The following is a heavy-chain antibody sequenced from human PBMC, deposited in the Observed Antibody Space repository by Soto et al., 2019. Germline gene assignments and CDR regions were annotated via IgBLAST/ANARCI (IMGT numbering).Heavy chain of an antibody. Sequence: GGSLRLSCAASGFTFSSYAMSWVRQAPGKGLEWVSAISGSGGSTYYADSVKGRFTISRDNSKNTLYLQMNSLRAEDTAVYYCAKARRIVVVVAAHDYWGQGTLVTVSS. V-gene: IGHV3-23*01. CDR1: GFTFSSYA. CDR3: AKARRIVVVVAAHDY. CDR2: ISGSGGST. D-gene: IGHD2-15*01. J-gene: IGHJ4*02.